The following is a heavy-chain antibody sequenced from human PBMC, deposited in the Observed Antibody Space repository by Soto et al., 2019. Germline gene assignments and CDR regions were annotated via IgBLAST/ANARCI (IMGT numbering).Heavy chain of an antibody. J-gene: IGHJ4*02. Sequence: EVQLLESGGGLVQPGGSLRVSCAASGFTFSSYAMSWVRQAPGKGLEWVSAISGSGGTTYYADSVKGRFTISRNNSENTLYLQMRGLRPDDTAVYYCAKDRRYSSGPGLDYWGQGTLVTVSS. CDR2: ISGSGGTT. V-gene: IGHV3-23*01. D-gene: IGHD5-12*01. CDR1: GFTFSSYA. CDR3: AKDRRYSSGPGLDY.